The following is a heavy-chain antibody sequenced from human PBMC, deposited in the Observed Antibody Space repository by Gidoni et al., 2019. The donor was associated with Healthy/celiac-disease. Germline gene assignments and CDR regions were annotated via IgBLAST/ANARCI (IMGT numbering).Heavy chain of an antibody. D-gene: IGHD6-19*01. CDR3: ARDRISSGWYKANSYYYYGMDA. Sequence: QVQLVESGGGVVQPGRSLRLSCAASGFTFSSYGMHWVRQAPGKGLEWVAVIWYDGSNKYYADSVKGRFTISRDNSKNTLYLQMNSLRAEDTAVYYCARDRISSGWYKANSYYYYGMDAWGQGTTVTVSS. V-gene: IGHV3-33*01. CDR2: IWYDGSNK. CDR1: GFTFSSYG. J-gene: IGHJ6*02.